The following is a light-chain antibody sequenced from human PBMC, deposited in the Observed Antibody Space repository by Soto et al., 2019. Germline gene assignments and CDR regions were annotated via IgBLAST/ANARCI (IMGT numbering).Light chain of an antibody. CDR2: GAS. CDR1: QSVSSN. Sequence: EVVMTQSPATLSVSPGERATLSCRASQSVSSNLAWYQQKPGQAPRLLIYGASTRATGIPDRFSGSGSGTDFTLTISRLEPEDFAVYYCHHYGGSPITFGQGIRLEI. J-gene: IGKJ5*01. V-gene: IGKV3-20*01. CDR3: HHYGGSPIT.